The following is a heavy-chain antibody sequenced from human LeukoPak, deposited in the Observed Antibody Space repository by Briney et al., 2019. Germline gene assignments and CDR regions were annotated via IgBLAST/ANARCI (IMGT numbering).Heavy chain of an antibody. CDR3: ARLYGDYEDWFDP. Sequence: GGSLRLSCAASGFTVSSNYMSWVRQAPGKGLEWVSVIYSGGSTYYADSVKGRFTISRDNSKNTLYLQMSSLRAEDTAVYYCARLYGDYEDWFDPWGQGTLVTVSS. J-gene: IGHJ5*02. V-gene: IGHV3-66*04. CDR2: IYSGGST. D-gene: IGHD4-17*01. CDR1: GFTVSSNY.